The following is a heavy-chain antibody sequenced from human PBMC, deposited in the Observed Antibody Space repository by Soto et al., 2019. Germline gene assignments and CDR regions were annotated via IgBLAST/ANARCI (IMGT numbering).Heavy chain of an antibody. CDR1: GGSTSSDNY. CDR2: IYYSGNT. J-gene: IGHJ4*02. Sequence: SETPSLPCTVSGGSTSSDNYWSWIRQPPGKGLEWIGHIYYSGNTDYNPSLKSRLAISIDTPKNQFSLKLSSVTAADTAVYFCAREGGESSDGLYYFDSWGQGSLVTVSS. D-gene: IGHD3-16*01. V-gene: IGHV4-30-4*01. CDR3: AREGGESSDGLYYFDS.